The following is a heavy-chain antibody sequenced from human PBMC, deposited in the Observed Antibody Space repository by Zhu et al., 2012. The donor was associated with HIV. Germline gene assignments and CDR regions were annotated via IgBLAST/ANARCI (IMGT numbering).Heavy chain of an antibody. D-gene: IGHD3-10*01. Sequence: QVQLQESGPGLVKPSETLSLTCTVSGGSISSSTYYWGWIRQPPGKGLEWIGSIYYSGRTYYNPSLKSRVTISVDTSKNQFSLKLSSVTAADTAVYYCARLGSGSDTLGLWFDPWGQGTLVTVSS. CDR1: GGSISSSTYY. V-gene: IGHV4-39*01. CDR3: ARLGSGSDTLGLWFDP. CDR2: IYYSGRT. J-gene: IGHJ5*02.